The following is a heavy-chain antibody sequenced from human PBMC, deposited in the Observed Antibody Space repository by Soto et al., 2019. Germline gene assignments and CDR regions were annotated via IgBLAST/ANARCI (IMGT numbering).Heavy chain of an antibody. CDR3: VRDSYWASDQ. D-gene: IGHD2-15*01. J-gene: IGHJ4*02. V-gene: IGHV3-48*02. Sequence: PGGSLRLSCAASGFTLSAYNMNWVRQAPGKGLEWISYCITTSAIYYADSVKGRCIISRDNAKDSLHLQMDSLRDEDTAVYYCVRDSYWASDQWGQGIQVTVSS. CDR2: CITTSAI. CDR1: GFTLSAYN.